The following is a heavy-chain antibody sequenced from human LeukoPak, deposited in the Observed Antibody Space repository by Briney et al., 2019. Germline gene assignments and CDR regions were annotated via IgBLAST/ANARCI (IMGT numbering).Heavy chain of an antibody. Sequence: SETLSLTSTVSGGSISNYYWNWIRQPAGKGLEWIGRIYTSGSTNYNPSLKSRVTMSVDTSKNQFYLDLSSVTAADTAVYYCARGQQGYYYDSSGYPASFDYWGQGTLVTVSS. D-gene: IGHD3-22*01. CDR3: ARGQQGYYYDSSGYPASFDY. J-gene: IGHJ4*02. CDR2: IYTSGST. CDR1: GGSISNYY. V-gene: IGHV4-4*07.